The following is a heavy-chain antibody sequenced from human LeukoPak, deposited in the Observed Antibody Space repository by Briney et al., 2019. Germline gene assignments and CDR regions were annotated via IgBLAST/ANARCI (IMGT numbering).Heavy chain of an antibody. Sequence: GGSLRLSCAASGFSVSRNFMTWVRQAPGKGLEWVSIMYGDGSTYNADSVKGRFTISRDNSNNTVFLQMNSLRAEDTAVYYCARELAGHYYGSGSSFDYWGQGTLVTVSS. CDR1: GFSVSRNF. J-gene: IGHJ4*02. D-gene: IGHD3-10*01. V-gene: IGHV3-66*01. CDR3: ARELAGHYYGSGSSFDY. CDR2: MYGDGST.